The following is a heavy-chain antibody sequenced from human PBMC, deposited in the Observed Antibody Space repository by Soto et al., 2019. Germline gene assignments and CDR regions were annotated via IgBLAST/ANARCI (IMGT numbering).Heavy chain of an antibody. CDR1: GGSIYRGGYY. Sequence: SETLSLTCTVSGGSIYRGGYYWGWIRQPPGRGLEWIGNIDYNGVTYSNPSLKSRVTISRDTSKNQFSLKLTSVTAADTALYYCGKVLVGATGHTDSDSWGPGTLVTV. D-gene: IGHD2-15*01. V-gene: IGHV4-39*01. CDR3: GKVLVGATGHTDSDS. J-gene: IGHJ4*02. CDR2: IDYNGVT.